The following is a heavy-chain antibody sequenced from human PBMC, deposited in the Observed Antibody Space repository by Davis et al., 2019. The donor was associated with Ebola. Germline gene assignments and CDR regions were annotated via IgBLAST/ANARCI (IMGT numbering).Heavy chain of an antibody. J-gene: IGHJ4*02. CDR2: IKSKTDGGTT. D-gene: IGHD5-18*01. V-gene: IGHV3-15*01. CDR3: TTGQYSYARGY. CDR1: GFTSSNAR. Sequence: GGSLRLSCAASGFTSSNARMSWVRQAPGKGLEWVGRIKSKTDGGTTDYAAPVKGRFTISRDDSKNTLYLQMNSLKTEDTAVYYCTTGQYSYARGYWGQGTLVTVSS.